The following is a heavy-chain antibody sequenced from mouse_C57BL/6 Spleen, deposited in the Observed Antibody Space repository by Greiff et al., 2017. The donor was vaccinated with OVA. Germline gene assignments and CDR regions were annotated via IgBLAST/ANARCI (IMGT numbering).Heavy chain of an antibody. J-gene: IGHJ3*01. CDR2: ISSGSSTI. V-gene: IGHV5-17*01. CDR1: GFTFSDYG. CDR3: ARPIYDYDGAWFAY. D-gene: IGHD2-4*01. Sequence: EVQRVESGGGLVKPGGSLKLSCAASGFTFSDYGMHWVRQAPEKGLEWVAYISSGSSTIYYADTVKGRFTISRDNAKNTLFLQMTSLRSEDTAMYYCARPIYDYDGAWFAYWGQGTLVTVSA.